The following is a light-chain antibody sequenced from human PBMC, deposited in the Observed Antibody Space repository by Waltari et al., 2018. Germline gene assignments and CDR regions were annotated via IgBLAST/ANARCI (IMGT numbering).Light chain of an antibody. V-gene: IGKV3-20*01. CDR1: QRVSRT. CDR2: GAS. CDR3: QHYVRLPAT. J-gene: IGKJ1*01. Sequence: EIVLTQSPGTLSLSPGERATLSCRTSQRVSRTLAWYQQKPGQAPKPLIYGASIRATGIPDRFTGSGSGTDFSLTISSLEPEDFAVYFCQHYVRLPATFGQGTKVEIK.